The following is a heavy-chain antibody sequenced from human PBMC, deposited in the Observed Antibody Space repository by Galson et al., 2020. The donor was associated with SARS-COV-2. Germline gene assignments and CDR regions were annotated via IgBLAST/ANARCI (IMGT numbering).Heavy chain of an antibody. J-gene: IGHJ4*02. V-gene: IGHV3-30*04. CDR3: ARTYSGSYYGYFDY. D-gene: IGHD1-26*01. CDR2: ISYDGSNK. Sequence: QLGESLKISCAASGFTFSSYAMHWVRQAPGKGLEWVAVISYDGSNKYYADSVKGRFTISRDNSKNTLYLQMNSLRAEDTAVYYCARTYSGSYYGYFDYWGQGTLVTVSS. CDR1: GFTFSSYA.